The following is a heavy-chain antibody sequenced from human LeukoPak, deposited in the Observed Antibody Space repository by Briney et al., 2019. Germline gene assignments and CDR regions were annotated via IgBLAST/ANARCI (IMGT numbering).Heavy chain of an antibody. Sequence: PGGSLRLSCAASGFTFSSYAMTWVRQAPGKGLVWVSRINSDGSSTSYADSVKGRFTISRDNSKNTLYLQMNSLRAEDTAVYYCARESYSNANFDYWGQGTLVTVSS. CDR3: ARESYSNANFDY. V-gene: IGHV3-74*01. CDR2: INSDGSST. D-gene: IGHD4-11*01. CDR1: GFTFSSYA. J-gene: IGHJ4*02.